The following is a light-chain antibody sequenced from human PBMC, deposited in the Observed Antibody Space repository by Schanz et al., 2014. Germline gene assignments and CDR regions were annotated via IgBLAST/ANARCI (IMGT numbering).Light chain of an antibody. J-gene: IGLJ2*01. Sequence: QSVLTQPPSASGSPGQSVTISCTGTSSDVGGYNYVSWYQQHPGKAPKLMIYDVSNRPSGVPDRFSGSKSGNTASLTISGLQAEDETDYYCSSYTSRSTVVFGGGTKLTVL. CDR3: SSYTSRSTVV. CDR1: SSDVGGYNY. CDR2: DVS. V-gene: IGLV2-8*01.